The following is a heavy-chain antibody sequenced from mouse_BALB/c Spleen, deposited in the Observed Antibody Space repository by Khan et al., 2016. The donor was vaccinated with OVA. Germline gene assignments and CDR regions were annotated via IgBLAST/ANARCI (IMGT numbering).Heavy chain of an antibody. CDR3: AEFETSYYAMDY. D-gene: IGHD3-2*01. J-gene: IGHJ4*01. CDR2: IWGDGST. Sequence: QVQLKESGPGLVAPSQSLSITCTVSGFSLTSYGVSWVRQPPGKGLEWLGVIWGDGSTNYHSALKSRLSISKDNSKSQAYLKLNSLQTDDTATYNCAEFETSYYAMDYWGQGTSVTVSS. CDR1: GFSLTSYG. V-gene: IGHV2-3*01.